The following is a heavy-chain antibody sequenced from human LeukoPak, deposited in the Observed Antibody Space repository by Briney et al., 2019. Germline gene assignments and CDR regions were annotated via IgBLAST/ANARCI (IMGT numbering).Heavy chain of an antibody. CDR3: ARDDFWCGYPL. V-gene: IGHV4-39*07. Sequence: SETLSLTCTVSGGSISSSSYYWGWIRQPPGKGLEWIGTIYYSGSTYYNPSLKSRVTISVDTSKNQFSLKLSSVTAADTAVYYCARDDFWCGYPLWGQGTLVTVSS. CDR1: GGSISSSSYY. D-gene: IGHD3-3*01. J-gene: IGHJ4*02. CDR2: IYYSGST.